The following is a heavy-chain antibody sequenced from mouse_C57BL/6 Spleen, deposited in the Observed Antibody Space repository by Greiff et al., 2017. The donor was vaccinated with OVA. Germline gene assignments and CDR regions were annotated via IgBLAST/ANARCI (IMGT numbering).Heavy chain of an antibody. CDR2: ISSGSSTI. D-gene: IGHD1-1*01. V-gene: IGHV5-17*01. Sequence: DVMLVESGGGLVKPGGSLKLSCAASGFTFSDYGMHWVRQAPEKGLEWVAYISSGSSTIYYADTVKGRFTISRDNAKNTLFLQMTSLRSEDTAMYYCARPLITTVVATGIDYWGQGTSVTVSS. CDR3: ARPLITTVVATGIDY. CDR1: GFTFSDYG. J-gene: IGHJ4*01.